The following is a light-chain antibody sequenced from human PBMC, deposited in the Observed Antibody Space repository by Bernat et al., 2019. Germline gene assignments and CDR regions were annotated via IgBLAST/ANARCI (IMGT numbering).Light chain of an antibody. CDR3: QQLNSYHTLT. V-gene: IGKV1-9*01. Sequence: DIQLTQSPSFLSASVGDRVTITCRASQGISSYLAWYQQKPGKAPKLLIYAASTLKSGAPSRFSGSGSGTEFTLTISSLQPEDYATYYCQQLNSYHTLTFGGGTKVEIK. CDR2: AAS. CDR1: QGISSY. J-gene: IGKJ4*01.